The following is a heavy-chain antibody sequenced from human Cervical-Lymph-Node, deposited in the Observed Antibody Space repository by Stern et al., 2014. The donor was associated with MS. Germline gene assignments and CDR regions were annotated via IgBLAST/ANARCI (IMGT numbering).Heavy chain of an antibody. CDR2: ISYDGSNQ. V-gene: IGHV3-30-3*02. Sequence: VQLVESGGGVVQPGRSLRLSCAASGFTFGSHTMHWVRQAPGKGLEWVAVISYDGSNQHYADSVKGRFTISRDNSNNTLYLQMNSLRAEDTAVYYCAKPAVARYFDYWGQGTQVTVSS. CDR1: GFTFGSHT. CDR3: AKPAVARYFDY. D-gene: IGHD6-19*01. J-gene: IGHJ4*02.